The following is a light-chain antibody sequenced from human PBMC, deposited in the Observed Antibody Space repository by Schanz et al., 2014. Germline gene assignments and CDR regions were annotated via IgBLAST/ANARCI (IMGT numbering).Light chain of an antibody. CDR1: QSIRSN. CDR3: QQYGWAPDT. V-gene: IGKV3-20*01. Sequence: EIVMTQSPATLSVSPGERATLSCRASQSIRSNLAWYQQKPGLAPRILIYGASSRATGIPERFSGSGSGTDFTLTISRLEPEDFAVYYCQQYGWAPDTFGQGTKLEIK. CDR2: GAS. J-gene: IGKJ2*01.